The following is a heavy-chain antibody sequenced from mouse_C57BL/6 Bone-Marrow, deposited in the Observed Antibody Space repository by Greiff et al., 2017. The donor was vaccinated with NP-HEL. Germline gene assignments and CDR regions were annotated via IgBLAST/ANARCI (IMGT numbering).Heavy chain of an antibody. J-gene: IGHJ3*01. CDR1: GYSITSGYY. CDR2: ISYDGSN. D-gene: IGHD1-1*01. Sequence: EVKLLESGPGLVKPSQSLSLTCSVTGYSITSGYYWNWIRQFPGNKLEWMGYISYDGSNNYNPSLKNRISITRDTSKNQFFLKLNSVTTEDTATYYCASNYPFAYWGQGTLVTVSA. CDR3: ASNYPFAY. V-gene: IGHV3-6*01.